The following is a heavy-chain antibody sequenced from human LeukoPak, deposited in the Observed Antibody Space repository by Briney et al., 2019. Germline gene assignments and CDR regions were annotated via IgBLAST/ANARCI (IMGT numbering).Heavy chain of an antibody. CDR2: IFGSGGSA. CDR3: GKSTTGYISGLYPGWPVDY. J-gene: IGHJ4*02. Sequence: GGSLRLSCSPSGFTLNIYAVFCARQAPGKGLEWVSGIFGSGGSAHYADSVKGRFTSSRDNTKNTVYLQMDSLRVEGTAVYYCGKSTTGYISGLYPGWPVDYGGQGTRVTVST. CDR1: GFTLNIYA. D-gene: IGHD6-19*01. V-gene: IGHV3-23*01.